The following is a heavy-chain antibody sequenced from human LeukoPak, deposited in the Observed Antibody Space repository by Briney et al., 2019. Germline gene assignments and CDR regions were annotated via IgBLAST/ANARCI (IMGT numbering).Heavy chain of an antibody. CDR1: GVSVSNHY. J-gene: IGHJ6*03. V-gene: IGHV4-4*07. D-gene: IGHD3-3*01. CDR3: ARGVRITIFGVAKTPYYYYYMDV. CDR2: IYTSGST. Sequence: PSETLSLTCSVSGVSVSNHYWSWIRQPAGKGLEWIGRIYTSGSTNYNPSLKSRVTMSVDTSKNQFSLKLSSVTAADTAVYYCARGVRITIFGVAKTPYYYYYMDVWGKGTTVTVSS.